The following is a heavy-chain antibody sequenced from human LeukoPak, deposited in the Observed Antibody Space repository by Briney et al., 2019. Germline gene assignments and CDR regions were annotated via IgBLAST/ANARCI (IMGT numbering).Heavy chain of an antibody. Sequence: GGSLRLSCAASGFTFDDYAMHWVRQAPGKGLEWVSGISWNSGNIGYADSVKGRFTISRDNAKNSLYLQMNSLRAEDTAVYYCTRDRRVALSGSYLLGDYWGQGTLVTVSS. V-gene: IGHV3-9*01. J-gene: IGHJ4*02. CDR2: ISWNSGNI. D-gene: IGHD3-10*01. CDR3: TRDRRVALSGSYLLGDY. CDR1: GFTFDDYA.